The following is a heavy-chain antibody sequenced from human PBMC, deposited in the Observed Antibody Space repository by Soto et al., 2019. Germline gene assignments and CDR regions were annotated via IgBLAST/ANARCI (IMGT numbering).Heavy chain of an antibody. CDR1: GFSLSTSGMC. J-gene: IGHJ6*02. D-gene: IGHD5-12*01. V-gene: IGHV2-70*01. CDR2: IDWDDDK. CDR3: ARSPGVGYDRYKFTSYYYYYCMDV. Sequence: ESGPTLVNPTQTLTLTCTFSGFSLSTSGMCVSWIRQPPGKALERLALIDWDDDKYYSTSLKTRLTISKDTSKNQVVLTMTNMDPLDTATYYCARSPGVGYDRYKFTSYYYYYCMDVWGQGTTVTVSS.